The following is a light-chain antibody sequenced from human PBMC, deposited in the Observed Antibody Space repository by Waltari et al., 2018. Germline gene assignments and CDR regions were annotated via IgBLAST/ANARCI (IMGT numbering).Light chain of an antibody. Sequence: DIVMTQSPLSLSVSPGEPASISCRSSQSLLHSSNGYNYLDWFLQKPGQSPQLLIYLGSNRASGVPDRFSGSGSGTDFTLTISCLQSEDFATYYCQQYHTYPWTFGQGTKVEI. CDR2: LGS. CDR3: QQYHTYPWT. CDR1: QSLLHSSNGYNY. V-gene: IGKV2-28*01. J-gene: IGKJ1*01.